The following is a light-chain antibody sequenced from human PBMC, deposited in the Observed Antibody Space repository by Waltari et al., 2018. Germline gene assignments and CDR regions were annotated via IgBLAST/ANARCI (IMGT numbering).Light chain of an antibody. V-gene: IGLV2-14*03. Sequence: QSVVTQPASVSGSPGQSISISCTGTSNDIGANDYVSWYQQHPGRAPQLVIYDVSVRPSGVSIRFSGSKSVNTASLTISGLQAEDEALYYCSSYTLTNPVVFGGGTKLTVL. CDR3: SSYTLTNPVV. CDR1: SNDIGANDY. CDR2: DVS. J-gene: IGLJ2*01.